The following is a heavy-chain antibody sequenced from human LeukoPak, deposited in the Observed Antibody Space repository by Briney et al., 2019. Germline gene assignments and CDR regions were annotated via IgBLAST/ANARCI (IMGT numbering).Heavy chain of an antibody. CDR2: IYYSGST. CDR1: GGSISSDDYY. Sequence: PSETLSLTCTVSGGSISSDDYYWSWIRQPPGKGLEWIGYIYYSGSTNYNPSLKSRVTISVDTSKNQFSLKLSSVTAADTAVYYCARLGSSSWLRDWFDPWGQGTLVTVSS. D-gene: IGHD6-13*01. V-gene: IGHV4-30-4*01. J-gene: IGHJ5*02. CDR3: ARLGSSSWLRDWFDP.